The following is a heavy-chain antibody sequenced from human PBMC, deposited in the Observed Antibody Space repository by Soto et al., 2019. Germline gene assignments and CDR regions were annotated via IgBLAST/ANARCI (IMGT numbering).Heavy chain of an antibody. J-gene: IGHJ6*02. Sequence: SVKVSCKASGGIFSDFSFSWVRQAPGQGLEWMGGIMPIFGGPDYAQRFRGRVTITADEVTRTAFMELRGLTSEDTATYYCASSLRMHGIGNYYYGMDVWGQGTTVTVSS. D-gene: IGHD1-20*01. V-gene: IGHV1-69*13. CDR1: GGIFSDFS. CDR3: ASSLRMHGIGNYYYGMDV. CDR2: IMPIFGGP.